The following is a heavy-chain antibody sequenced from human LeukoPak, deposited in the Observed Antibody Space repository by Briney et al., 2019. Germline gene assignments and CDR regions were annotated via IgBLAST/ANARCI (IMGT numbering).Heavy chain of an antibody. V-gene: IGHV3-30*03. Sequence: PGGSLRLSCAASGFTFSSYGMHWVRQAPGKGLEWVAVISYDGSNKYYADSVKGRFTISRDNSKNTLYLQMNSLRAEDAAVYYCARESVYYDSSGYYLLGYYFDYWGQGTLVTVSS. CDR2: ISYDGSNK. CDR3: ARESVYYDSSGYYLLGYYFDY. CDR1: GFTFSSYG. J-gene: IGHJ4*02. D-gene: IGHD3-22*01.